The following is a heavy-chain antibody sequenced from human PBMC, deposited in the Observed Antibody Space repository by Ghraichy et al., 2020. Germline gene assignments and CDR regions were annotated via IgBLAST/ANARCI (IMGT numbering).Heavy chain of an antibody. Sequence: SETLSLTCTVSGGSISSGGYYWSWIRQHPGKGLEWIGYIYYSGSTYYNPSLKSRVTISVDTSKNQFSLKLSSVTAADTAVYYCARTVTGYYFHYYYYMDVWGKGTTVTVSS. CDR3: ARTVTGYYFHYYYYMDV. J-gene: IGHJ6*03. V-gene: IGHV4-31*03. CDR2: IYYSGST. D-gene: IGHD3-9*01. CDR1: GGSISSGGYY.